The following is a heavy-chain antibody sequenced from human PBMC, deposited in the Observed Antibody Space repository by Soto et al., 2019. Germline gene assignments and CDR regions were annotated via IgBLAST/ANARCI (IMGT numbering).Heavy chain of an antibody. J-gene: IGHJ6*02. D-gene: IGHD3-10*01. Sequence: PETLSPTFAFYGGSFPDFYWSWVRQSPGKGLEWVGEISHDGGTNYSPSLASRVSISVDTSKNQFSLHLRSVTAADTGLYYCARGQLVWYGDLTPYHRDMDVWGQGTTVTVSS. V-gene: IGHV4-34*01. CDR2: ISHDGGT. CDR1: GGSFPDFY. CDR3: ARGQLVWYGDLTPYHRDMDV.